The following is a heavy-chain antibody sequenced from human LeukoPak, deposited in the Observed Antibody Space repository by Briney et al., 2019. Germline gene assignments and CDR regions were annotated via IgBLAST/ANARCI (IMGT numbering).Heavy chain of an antibody. J-gene: IGHJ3*02. CDR1: GASISGFY. V-gene: IGHV4-4*07. CDR3: ARDPDYLCSGGSCSPGAFDI. CDR2: IYNRGST. Sequence: SETLSLTCTVSGASISGFYWSWIRQPGGKGLEWIGRIYNRGSTNFNPSLKSRVTMSQDTSKNQFSLKLSSVTAADTAVYYCARDPDYLCSGGSCSPGAFDIWGQGTMVTVSS. D-gene: IGHD2-15*01.